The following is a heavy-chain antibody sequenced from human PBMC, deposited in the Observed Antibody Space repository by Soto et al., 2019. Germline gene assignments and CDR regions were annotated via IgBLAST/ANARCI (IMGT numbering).Heavy chain of an antibody. D-gene: IGHD2-2*01. V-gene: IGHV4-30-2*01. CDR3: ARGRVVVRVEPGWFDP. CDR2: IYHSGST. CDR1: GGSISSGGYS. Sequence: SETLSLTCAVSGGSISSGGYSWSWIRQPPGKGLEWIGYIYHSGSTYYNPSLKSRVTISVDRSKNQFSLKLSSVTAADTAVYYCARGRVVVRVEPGWFDPWGQGTLVTVSS. J-gene: IGHJ5*02.